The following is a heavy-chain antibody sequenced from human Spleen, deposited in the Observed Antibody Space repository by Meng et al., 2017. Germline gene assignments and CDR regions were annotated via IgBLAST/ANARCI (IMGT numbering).Heavy chain of an antibody. Sequence: GGSLRLSCAASGFTFSSYWMHWVRQAPGKGLVWVSRINSDGSSTSYADSVKGRFTISRDNAKNTLYLQMNSLRAEDTAVYYCARGYSSSRYSDYYGMDVWGQGTTVTVSS. V-gene: IGHV3-74*01. CDR2: INSDGSST. CDR3: ARGYSSSRYSDYYGMDV. CDR1: GFTFSSYW. D-gene: IGHD6-13*01. J-gene: IGHJ6*02.